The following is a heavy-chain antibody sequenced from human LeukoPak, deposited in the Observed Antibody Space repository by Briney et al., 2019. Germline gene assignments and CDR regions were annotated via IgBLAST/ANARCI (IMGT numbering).Heavy chain of an antibody. V-gene: IGHV4-59*02. CDR1: GGSVISYY. CDR2: IHDSGST. J-gene: IGHJ4*02. Sequence: SETLSLTCSVSGGSVISYYWSWIRQSPRKGLEWIGYIHDSGSTNYNPSLKSRVTVSVDTSKNQFSLKLRSVTAADTAVYYCARGGQWSKFYFDNWGQGTLVTVSS. D-gene: IGHD2-15*01. CDR3: ARGGQWSKFYFDN.